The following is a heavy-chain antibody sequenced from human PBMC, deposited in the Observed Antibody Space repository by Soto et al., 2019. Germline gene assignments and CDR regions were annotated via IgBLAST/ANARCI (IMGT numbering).Heavy chain of an antibody. Sequence: QLQLQESGPGLVKPSETLSLTCTVSGGSISSSSYYWGWIRQPPGKGLEWIGSIYYSGSTYYNPSLKRRVTISVDTSKNQFSLKLSSVTAADTAVYYCASLILNSNYAWFDPWGQGTLVTVSS. CDR2: IYYSGST. CDR1: GGSISSSSYY. V-gene: IGHV4-39*01. CDR3: ASLILNSNYAWFDP. J-gene: IGHJ5*02. D-gene: IGHD4-4*01.